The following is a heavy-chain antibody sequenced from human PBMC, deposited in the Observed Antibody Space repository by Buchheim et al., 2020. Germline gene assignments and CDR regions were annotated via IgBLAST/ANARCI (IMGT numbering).Heavy chain of an antibody. V-gene: IGHV3-23*01. CDR2: ISASGANT. D-gene: IGHD3-10*01. CDR3: AKDLVLDF. Sequence: EVRLLESGGGLIQPGGSLGLSCAAYGFTFRVSVMSWVRQAPGKGLEWVAGISASGANTYYADSVKGRFTISRDHSKNTMYLQMNSLRGDDTAVYYCAKDLVLDFWGQGTL. CDR1: GFTFRVSV. J-gene: IGHJ4*02.